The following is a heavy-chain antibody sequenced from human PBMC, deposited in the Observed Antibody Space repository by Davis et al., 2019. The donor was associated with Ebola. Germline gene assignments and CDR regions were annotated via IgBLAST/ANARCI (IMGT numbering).Heavy chain of an antibody. CDR3: ARGGVAYSDLDY. CDR2: MNPNSGNT. CDR1: GYTFTSYA. Sequence: ASVKVSRKASGYTFTSYAMKWVRQATGQGLEWMGWMNPNSGNTGYAQKFQGRVTMTRENSMSTAYMELSSLRSEDTAVYFCARGGVAYSDLDYWGQGTLVAVSS. V-gene: IGHV1-8*02. J-gene: IGHJ4*02. D-gene: IGHD2-21*01.